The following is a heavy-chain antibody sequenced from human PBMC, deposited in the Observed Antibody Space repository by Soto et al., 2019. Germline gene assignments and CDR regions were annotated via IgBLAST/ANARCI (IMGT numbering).Heavy chain of an antibody. CDR3: ARHRPGGGYCTNGVCYYYYMDI. CDR2: IKQDGSEK. D-gene: IGHD2-8*01. J-gene: IGHJ6*03. CDR1: GFTFSSYW. Sequence: EVQLVESGGGLVQPGGSLRLSCAASGFTFSSYWMSWVRQAPGKGLEWVANIKQDGSEKYYVDSVKGRFTISRDTAKNSLYLKMNRLTAAATSVNYCARHRPGGGYCTNGVCYYYYMDIWCKGTTLTVSS. V-gene: IGHV3-7*01.